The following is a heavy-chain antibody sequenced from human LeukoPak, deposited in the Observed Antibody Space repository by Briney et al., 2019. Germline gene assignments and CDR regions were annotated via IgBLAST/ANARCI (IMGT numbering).Heavy chain of an antibody. Sequence: TGGSLRLPCGASGFTFTRCGFHWVRQAPGKGLEWLSVIWHDGSKEYYADSVKGRFTISRDNSKNMLYLQMNSLRVEDTAVYYCARDGCSTSSCYDFWGQGTLVTVSS. D-gene: IGHD2-2*01. J-gene: IGHJ4*02. CDR3: ARDGCSTSSCYDF. V-gene: IGHV3-33*01. CDR2: IWHDGSKE. CDR1: GFTFTRCG.